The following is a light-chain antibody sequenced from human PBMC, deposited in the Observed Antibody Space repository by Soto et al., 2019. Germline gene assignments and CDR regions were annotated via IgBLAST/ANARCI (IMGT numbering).Light chain of an antibody. CDR1: SGHSSYI. CDR2: LEGSGSY. CDR3: ETWDSNTRV. J-gene: IGLJ3*02. V-gene: IGLV4-60*02. Sequence: QSVLTHSSSASASLGSSVKITCTLSSGHSSYIIAWHQQQPGKAPRYLMKLEGSGSYNKGSGVPDRFSGSSSGADRYLTISNFQFEDEADYYCETWDSNTRVFGGGTKLTVL.